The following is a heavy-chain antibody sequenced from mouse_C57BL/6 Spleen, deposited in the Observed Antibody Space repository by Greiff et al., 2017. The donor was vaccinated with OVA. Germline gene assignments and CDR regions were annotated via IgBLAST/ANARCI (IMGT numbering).Heavy chain of an antibody. J-gene: IGHJ4*01. V-gene: IGHV1-81*01. Sequence: VQGVESGAELARPGASVKLSCKASGYTFPSYGISWVKQRTGQGLEWIGEIYPRSGNTYYNEKFKGKATLTADKSSSTAYMELHSLTSEDSAVDFCARYPSAYYSNFYYAMDYWGQGTSVTVSS. CDR3: ARYPSAYYSNFYYAMDY. CDR1: GYTFPSYG. D-gene: IGHD2-5*01. CDR2: IYPRSGNT.